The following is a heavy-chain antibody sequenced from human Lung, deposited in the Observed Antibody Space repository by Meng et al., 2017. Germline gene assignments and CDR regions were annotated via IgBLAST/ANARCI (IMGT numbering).Heavy chain of an antibody. Sequence: EVQLLESGGGLVQPGGSLGLSWAASGFSFSSYAMSWVRHAPGKGLEWVSALSGGGFTTYYADSVKGRFAISRHNSKNTLYLQMNSLRAEDTALYYCAKYSYGLGDYLDYWGQGALVTVSS. V-gene: IGHV3-23*01. CDR1: GFSFSSYA. J-gene: IGHJ4*02. CDR3: AKYSYGLGDYLDY. CDR2: LSGGGFTT. D-gene: IGHD3-10*01.